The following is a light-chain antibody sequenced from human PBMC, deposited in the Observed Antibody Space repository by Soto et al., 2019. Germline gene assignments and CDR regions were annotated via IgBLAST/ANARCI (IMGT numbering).Light chain of an antibody. CDR2: DTS. J-gene: IGKJ4*01. Sequence: EIVLTQSPATLSLSPGDRATLSCRASQSVSKYLAWYQQKPGQAPRLLIYDTSNRATGIPARFSGSGSGTDFTLTISSLEPEDFAVYYCQDRNYWPPLTFGGGTKVEIK. CDR1: QSVSKY. CDR3: QDRNYWPPLT. V-gene: IGKV3-11*01.